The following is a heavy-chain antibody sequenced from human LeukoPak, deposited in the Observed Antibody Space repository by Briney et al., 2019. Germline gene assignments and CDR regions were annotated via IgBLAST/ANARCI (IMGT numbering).Heavy chain of an antibody. CDR3: AKLPHSSASHY. CDR2: IGGGT. CDR1: GFTFSNYV. J-gene: IGHJ4*02. D-gene: IGHD3-22*01. Sequence: GTSLRLSCAASGFTFSNYVMSWVRQAPGKGLEWVSGIGGGTYDADSVKGRFIISRDNSKNTLYLQMNSLRAEDTAVYYCAKLPHSSASHYWGQGTLVTVSS. V-gene: IGHV3-23*01.